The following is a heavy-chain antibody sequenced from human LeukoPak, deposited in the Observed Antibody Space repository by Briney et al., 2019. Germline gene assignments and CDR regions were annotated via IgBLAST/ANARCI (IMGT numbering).Heavy chain of an antibody. V-gene: IGHV3-30*04. CDR3: AKDRRAGSYDY. CDR2: ISDDGSKI. CDR1: GSTFSTDA. Sequence: GRSLRLSCAASGSTFSTDAMHWVRQAPGKGLEWVAVISDDGSKIYYADSVKGRFTISRDNSKNTLYLQMNSLRAEDTAVYYCAKDRRAGSYDYWGQGTLVTVSS. J-gene: IGHJ4*02. D-gene: IGHD3-10*01.